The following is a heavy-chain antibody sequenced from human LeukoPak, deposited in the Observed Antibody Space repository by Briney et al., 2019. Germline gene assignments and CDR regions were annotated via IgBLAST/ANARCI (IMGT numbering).Heavy chain of an antibody. CDR3: ARRCSGGSCYSKRAHAFDI. V-gene: IGHV4-59*08. J-gene: IGHJ3*02. D-gene: IGHD2-15*01. CDR1: GGSISSYY. Sequence: SETLSLTCTVSGGSISSYYWSWIRQPPGKGLEWIGYIYYSGSTNYNPSLKSRVTISVDTSKNQFSLKLSSVTAADTAVYYCARRCSGGSCYSKRAHAFDIWGQGTMVTVSS. CDR2: IYYSGST.